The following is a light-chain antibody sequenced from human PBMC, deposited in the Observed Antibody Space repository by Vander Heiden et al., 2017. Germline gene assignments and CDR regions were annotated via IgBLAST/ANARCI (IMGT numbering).Light chain of an antibody. J-gene: IGKJ1*01. CDR2: GAS. CDR1: QSVTSN. V-gene: IGKV3-15*01. CDR3: QQYYNWPPWT. Sequence: EIVMTQSPATLSVSPGERATISCRASQSVTSNLAWYQQKPGQAPRLLIYGASTRATGIPARFSGSGYGTEFTLTISSRQSEDFTVYYCQQYYNWPPWTFGQGTKVEIK.